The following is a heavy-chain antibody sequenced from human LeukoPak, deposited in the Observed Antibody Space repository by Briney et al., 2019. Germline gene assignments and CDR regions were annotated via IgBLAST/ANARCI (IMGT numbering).Heavy chain of an antibody. D-gene: IGHD6-13*01. CDR1: GFTFSNFG. J-gene: IGHJ4*02. V-gene: IGHV3-30*02. CDR3: AKDPRIAAAVPYYFDY. CDR2: IRYDGSNK. Sequence: GGSLRLSCAASGFTFSNFGMHWVRQAPGKGLEWVAFIRYDGSNKYYADSVKGRFTISRDNSKNTLYLQMNSLIAEDTAVYYCAKDPRIAAAVPYYFDYWGQGTLVTVSS.